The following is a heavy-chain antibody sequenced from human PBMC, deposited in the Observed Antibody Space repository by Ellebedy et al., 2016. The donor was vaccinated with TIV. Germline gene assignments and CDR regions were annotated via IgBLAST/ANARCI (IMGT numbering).Heavy chain of an antibody. V-gene: IGHV1-3*01. CDR2: INAGIGNT. Sequence: AASVKVSCKASGYTFTTYAIHWVRQAPGQRPEWMGWINAGIGNTKYPEKFQGRVTITTDTSASTAYMELSSLRSEDTAVYYCARRFDIVTGSYPRGYYDLDIWGQGTTVTVSS. J-gene: IGHJ6*02. CDR1: GYTFTTYA. D-gene: IGHD3-9*01. CDR3: ARRFDIVTGSYPRGYYDLDI.